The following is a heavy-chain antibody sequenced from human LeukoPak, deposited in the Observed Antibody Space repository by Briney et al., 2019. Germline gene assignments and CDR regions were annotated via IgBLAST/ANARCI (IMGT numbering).Heavy chain of an antibody. CDR3: ARDPQSTVTTPSGSYFDY. CDR2: IKQDGTEK. V-gene: IGHV3-7*01. Sequence: GGSLRLSCAASGFTFTTYWMSWVRQAPGKGLEWVANIKQDGTEKYYVDSVKGRFTISRDNAKNSLYLQMNSLRAEDTAVYYCARDPQSTVTTPSGSYFDYWGQGTLVTVSS. CDR1: GFTFTTYW. D-gene: IGHD4-17*01. J-gene: IGHJ4*02.